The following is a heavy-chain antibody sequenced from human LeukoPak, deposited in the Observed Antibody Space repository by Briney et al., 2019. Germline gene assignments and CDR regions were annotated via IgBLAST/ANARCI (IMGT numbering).Heavy chain of an antibody. CDR2: IYTSGST. CDR1: GDSFSYIY. D-gene: IGHD3-22*01. Sequence: SETLSLTCTVSGDSFSYIYWSWIRQPRGKGLEWIGYIYTSGSTNYNPSLKSRVTMSVDTSKNQFSLKLSSVTAADTAVYYCARDMYYYDRSGYFFDYWGQGTLVTVSS. J-gene: IGHJ4*02. V-gene: IGHV4-4*08. CDR3: ARDMYYYDRSGYFFDY.